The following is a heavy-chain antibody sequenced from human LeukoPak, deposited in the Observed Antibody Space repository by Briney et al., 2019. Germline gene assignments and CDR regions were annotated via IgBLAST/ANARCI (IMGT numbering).Heavy chain of an antibody. Sequence: SETLSLTCAVYGGSFSGYYWSWIRQPPGKGLEWIGEINESGSTYYNPSLKSRITLSVDTSKNQFSLKLSSVTAADTAVYYCARFLVRGVIRAADYFDYWGQGTLVTVSS. CDR1: GGSFSGYY. D-gene: IGHD3-10*01. CDR3: ARFLVRGVIRAADYFDY. J-gene: IGHJ4*02. CDR2: INESGST. V-gene: IGHV4-34*01.